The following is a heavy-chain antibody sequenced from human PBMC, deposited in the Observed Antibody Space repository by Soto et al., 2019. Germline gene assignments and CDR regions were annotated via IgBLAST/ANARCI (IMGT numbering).Heavy chain of an antibody. Sequence: GFLRLSCAASGFTFSNAWMNWVRQAPGKGLEWVGRIKSKTDGGTTDYAAPVKGRFTISRDDSKNTLYLQMNSLKTEDTAVYYCTTDCISPPRYYYGMDVWGQGTTVTVSS. CDR2: IKSKTDGGTT. CDR1: GFTFSNAW. D-gene: IGHD2-2*01. J-gene: IGHJ6*02. V-gene: IGHV3-15*07. CDR3: TTDCISPPRYYYGMDV.